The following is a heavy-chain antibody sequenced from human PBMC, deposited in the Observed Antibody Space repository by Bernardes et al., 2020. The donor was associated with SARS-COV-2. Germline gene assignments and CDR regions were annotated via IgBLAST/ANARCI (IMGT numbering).Heavy chain of an antibody. CDR2: INWNGGST. J-gene: IGHJ3*02. V-gene: IGHV3-20*01. Sequence: GGSLRLSRAASGFTFDDYDMSWVRQAPEKGLEWVSGINWNGGSTGYGDSVKGRFTISRDNAKNSLYLQMNGLRAEDTALYHCVGGIYGDLDALDIWGQGTMVTVSS. D-gene: IGHD4-17*01. CDR3: VGGIYGDLDALDI. CDR1: GFTFDDYD.